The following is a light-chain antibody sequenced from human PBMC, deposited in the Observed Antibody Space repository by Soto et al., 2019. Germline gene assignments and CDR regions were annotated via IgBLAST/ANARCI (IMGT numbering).Light chain of an antibody. CDR3: SSYTTSGTFVV. V-gene: IGLV2-14*01. CDR2: EVS. Sequence: QSVLTQPASVSGSPGQSITISCTGTSSDIGGYNYVSWYQQHPGKAPKLMIYEVSNRPSGVYNRFSGSKSGNTASLTISGLQAEDEATYYCSSYTTSGTFVVFGGGTKLTVL. CDR1: SSDIGGYNY. J-gene: IGLJ2*01.